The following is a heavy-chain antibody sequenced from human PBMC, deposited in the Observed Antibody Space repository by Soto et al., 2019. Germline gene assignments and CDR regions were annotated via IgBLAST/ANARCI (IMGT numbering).Heavy chain of an antibody. CDR1: GGSISSGDYY. Sequence: QVQLQESGPGLVKPSQTLSLTCTVSGGSISSGDYYWSWIRQPPGKGLEWIGYKYYSGSTYYNPSLKSRVTISVDTSKNQFSLKLSSVTAADTAVYYCSRVQGGGGGMVHNYWGQATLVTVSS. CDR3: SRVQGGGGGMVHNY. CDR2: KYYSGST. D-gene: IGHD1-1*01. V-gene: IGHV4-30-4*01. J-gene: IGHJ4*02.